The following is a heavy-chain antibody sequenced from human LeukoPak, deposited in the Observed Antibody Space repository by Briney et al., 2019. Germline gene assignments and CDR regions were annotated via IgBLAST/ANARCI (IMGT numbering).Heavy chain of an antibody. J-gene: IGHJ4*02. D-gene: IGHD3-10*01. CDR3: ARDSMVRGVIVPDY. V-gene: IGHV3-21*01. Sequence: GGSLRLSCAASGFTFSSYSMNWVRRAPGKGLEWVSSISSSSSYIYYADSVKGRFTISRDNAKNSLYLQMNSLRAEDTAVYYCARDSMVRGVIVPDYWGQGTLVTVSS. CDR2: ISSSSSYI. CDR1: GFTFSSYS.